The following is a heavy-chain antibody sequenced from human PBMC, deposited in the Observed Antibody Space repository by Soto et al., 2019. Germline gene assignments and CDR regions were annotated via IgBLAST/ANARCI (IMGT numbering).Heavy chain of an antibody. V-gene: IGHV1-18*01. CDR2: ISAYNGNT. CDR1: GYTFTSYG. Sequence: ASVKVSCKASGYTFTSYGISWVRQAPGQGLEWMGWISAYNGNTNYAQKFQGRVTITADESTSTAYMELSSLRSEDTAVYYCARDADYYGSGSYVSGTPVFDYWGQGTLVTVSS. J-gene: IGHJ4*02. D-gene: IGHD3-10*01. CDR3: ARDADYYGSGSYVSGTPVFDY.